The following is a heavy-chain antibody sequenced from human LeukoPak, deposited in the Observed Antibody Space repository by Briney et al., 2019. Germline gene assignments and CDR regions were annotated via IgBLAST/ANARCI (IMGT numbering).Heavy chain of an antibody. Sequence: GGSLRLSCAASGFTFSSYEMNWVRQAPGKGLEWVSYISSSGSTIYYADSVKGRFTISRDNAKNSLYLQMNSLRVEDTAVYYCARDPYSGTYGNTYYYYMDVWGKGTTVTISS. CDR1: GFTFSSYE. V-gene: IGHV3-48*03. D-gene: IGHD1-26*01. J-gene: IGHJ6*03. CDR2: ISSSGSTI. CDR3: ARDPYSGTYGNTYYYYMDV.